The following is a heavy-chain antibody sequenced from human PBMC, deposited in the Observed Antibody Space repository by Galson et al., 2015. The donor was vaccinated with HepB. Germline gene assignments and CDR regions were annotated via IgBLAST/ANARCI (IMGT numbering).Heavy chain of an antibody. CDR1: GFTFSSYW. D-gene: IGHD2-2*01. Sequence: SLRLSCADSGFTFSSYWMSWVRQAPGKGLEWVANIKQDGSEKYYVDSVKGRFTISRDNAKNSMYLQMNNLRAEDTAVNHCARSVVPTYFQNWGQGTLVTVSS. CDR3: ARSVVPTYFQN. V-gene: IGHV3-7*01. CDR2: IKQDGSEK. J-gene: IGHJ1*01.